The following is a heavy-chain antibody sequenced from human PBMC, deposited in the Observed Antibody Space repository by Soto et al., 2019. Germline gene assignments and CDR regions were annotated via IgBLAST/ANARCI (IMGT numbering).Heavy chain of an antibody. CDR3: ARRMAHKGVPSIAPGTPWFDP. CDR1: GYNFTNYW. J-gene: IGHJ5*02. CDR2: IYPGDSDT. D-gene: IGHD5-12*01. Sequence: GESLKISCKASGYNFTNYWIGWVRQVPGKGLQWMGIIYPGDSDTLYSPSLQGQVTISADKSISTVSLQWSSLRISDTAMYYCARRMAHKGVPSIAPGTPWFDPWGQGTLVTVSS. V-gene: IGHV5-51*01.